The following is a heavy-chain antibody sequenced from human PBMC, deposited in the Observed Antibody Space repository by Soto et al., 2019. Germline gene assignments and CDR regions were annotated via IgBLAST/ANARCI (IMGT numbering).Heavy chain of an antibody. CDR2: IYYSGST. D-gene: IGHD3-3*01. CDR1: DGSISSSSYY. Sequence: SETLSLTCTVSDGSISSSSYYRGWIRQPPGKGMEWIGSIYYSGSTYYNPSLKSRVTISVDTSKNQFSLKLSSVTAADTAVYYCARLVTYDFWSGYYTFVYWGQGTLVTVSS. J-gene: IGHJ4*02. CDR3: ARLVTYDFWSGYYTFVY. V-gene: IGHV4-39*01.